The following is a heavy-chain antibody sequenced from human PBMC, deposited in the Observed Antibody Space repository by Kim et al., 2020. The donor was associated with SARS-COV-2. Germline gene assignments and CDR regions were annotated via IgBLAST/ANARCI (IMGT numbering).Heavy chain of an antibody. D-gene: IGHD3-3*01. CDR2: IIPILGIA. V-gene: IGHV1-69*04. J-gene: IGHJ6*02. CDR1: GGTFSSYA. Sequence: SVKVSCKASGGTFSSYAISWVRQAPGQGLEWMGRIIPILGIANYAQKFQGRVTITADKSTSTAYMELSSLRSEDTAVYYCARDSTGITIFGVVTDYYYYGMDVWGQGTTVTVSS. CDR3: ARDSTGITIFGVVTDYYYYGMDV.